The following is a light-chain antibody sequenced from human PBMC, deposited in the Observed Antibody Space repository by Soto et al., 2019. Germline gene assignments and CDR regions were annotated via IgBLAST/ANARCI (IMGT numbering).Light chain of an antibody. CDR2: DAS. Sequence: EIVLTQSPTTLSLSPGEIATLSCSASQSVSSFLGWYQQKPGQAPRLLIFDASNRATGIPARFSGSGSGTDFTLTISSLETEDFAVYYCQKRSKWPFNFGPGTKVDIK. CDR3: QKRSKWPFN. V-gene: IGKV3-11*01. CDR1: QSVSSF. J-gene: IGKJ3*01.